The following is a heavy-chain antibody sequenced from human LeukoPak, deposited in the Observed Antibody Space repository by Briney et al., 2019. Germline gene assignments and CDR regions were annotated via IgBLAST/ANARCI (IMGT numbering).Heavy chain of an antibody. CDR3: ARARLDSGGRFDY. D-gene: IGHD3-22*01. CDR2: IYYGGST. J-gene: IGHJ4*02. Sequence: PSETLSLTCTVSGGSISSYYWSWIREPPGKGLEWIGYIYYGGSTDYNPSLKSRVTISKDTSKTQFSLRLSSVTAADTAVYYCARARLDSGGRFDYWGQGTLVTVSS. CDR1: GGSISSYY. V-gene: IGHV4-59*01.